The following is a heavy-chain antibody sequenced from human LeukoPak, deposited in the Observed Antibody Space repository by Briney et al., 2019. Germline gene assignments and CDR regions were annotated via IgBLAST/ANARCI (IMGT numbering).Heavy chain of an antibody. V-gene: IGHV3-23*01. CDR3: ANEIRPNDY. CDR2: ILISGDDT. J-gene: IGHJ4*02. Sequence: GGSLRLSCAVSGFTFSSHAMTWVRQVPGKGLQWVSSILISGDDTHYADSVKGRFTISRDNSRNTLYLQMNSLRADDTAVYYCANEIRPNDYWGQGTLVTVSS. CDR1: GFTFSSHA.